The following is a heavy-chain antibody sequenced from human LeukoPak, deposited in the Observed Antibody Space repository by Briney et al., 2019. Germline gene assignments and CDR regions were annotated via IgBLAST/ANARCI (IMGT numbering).Heavy chain of an antibody. D-gene: IGHD2-2*02. CDR1: GFTFSSYS. CDR3: AKGLRGYCSSTSCYTGIAR. CDR2: IKEDGSNK. V-gene: IGHV3-7*01. Sequence: GGSLRLSCAASGFTFSSYSMTWVRQAPGKGLEWVANIKEDGSNKYYADSVKGRFTISRDNSKNTLYLQMNSLRAEDTAVYYCAKGLRGYCSSTSCYTGIARWGQGTLVTVSS. J-gene: IGHJ4*02.